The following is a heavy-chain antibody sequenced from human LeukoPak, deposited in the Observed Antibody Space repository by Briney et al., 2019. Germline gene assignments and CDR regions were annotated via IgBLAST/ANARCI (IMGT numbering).Heavy chain of an antibody. CDR2: INYSRTT. D-gene: IGHD1-26*01. CDR3: ARHPLPIVGAISHWFDP. Sequence: SETLSVTCTVSGGSIRSSSQYWGWIRQSPGQGLEWIGAINYSRTTYYNPSLVSRVTISVDTSKNQFSLKLCCVAAADTAVYYCARHPLPIVGAISHWFDPWGQGTLVTVSS. CDR1: GGSIRSSSQY. J-gene: IGHJ5*02. V-gene: IGHV4-39*01.